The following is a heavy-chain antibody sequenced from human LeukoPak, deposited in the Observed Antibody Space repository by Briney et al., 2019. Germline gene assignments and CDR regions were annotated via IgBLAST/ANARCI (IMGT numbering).Heavy chain of an antibody. D-gene: IGHD5-24*01. J-gene: IGHJ4*02. CDR3: AREGGGYNNRGFDY. CDR2: ISSSSSTM. Sequence: GGSLRLSCAASGFTFSSYSMNWVRQAPGKGLEWVSYISSSSSTMYYADSVKGRFTISRDNAKNSLYLQMNSLRAEDTAVYYCAREGGGYNNRGFDYWGQGTLVTVSS. V-gene: IGHV3-48*01. CDR1: GFTFSSYS.